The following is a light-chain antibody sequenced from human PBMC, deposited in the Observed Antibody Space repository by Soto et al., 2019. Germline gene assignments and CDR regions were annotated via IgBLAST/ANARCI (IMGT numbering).Light chain of an antibody. J-gene: IGKJ5*01. CDR2: DAS. CDR1: QSISSW. Sequence: DIQMTQSPSTLSASGVDRVTITFRASQSISSWLAWYQQKPGKAPKLLIYDASSLESGVPSRFSGSGSGTEFTLTISSLQPDDFATYYCQQYNSYSITFGQGTRLEIK. V-gene: IGKV1-5*01. CDR3: QQYNSYSIT.